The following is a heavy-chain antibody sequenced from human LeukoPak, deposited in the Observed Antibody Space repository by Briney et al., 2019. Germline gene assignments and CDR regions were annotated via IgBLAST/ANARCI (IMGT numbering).Heavy chain of an antibody. J-gene: IGHJ4*02. CDR1: GFNFHNFA. CDR3: ARPSGKGDGGIPCDY. D-gene: IGHD5-24*01. Sequence: GGSLRLSCEASGFNFHNFAMHWVRQAPGKGLEWVAVITNDERNKYYPNSVKGRFTISRDNSKNTLYLQMNSLRPEDTAVYYCARPSGKGDGGIPCDYWGPGALVIVSS. CDR2: ITNDERNK. V-gene: IGHV3-30*04.